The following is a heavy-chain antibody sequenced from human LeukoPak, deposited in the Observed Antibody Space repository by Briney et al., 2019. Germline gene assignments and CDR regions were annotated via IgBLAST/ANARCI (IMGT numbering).Heavy chain of an antibody. CDR2: ICCSGST. CDR1: GGSIRSTTDY. J-gene: IGHJ6*02. CDR3: ARHSPPNSADFYQYYGMDV. D-gene: IGHD1-26*01. Sequence: PPETLSLTCTVSGGSIRSTTDYWGWIRQPPAKGLEWIGSICCSGSTYNNPSLKSRVTLSVETSKSQFSLKLSSVTAADTAVYFCARHSPPNSADFYQYYGMDVWGQGTTVTVSS. V-gene: IGHV4-39*01.